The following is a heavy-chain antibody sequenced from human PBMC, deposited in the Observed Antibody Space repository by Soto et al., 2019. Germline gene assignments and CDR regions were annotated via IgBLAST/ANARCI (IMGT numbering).Heavy chain of an antibody. CDR1: GFTFSSYA. D-gene: IGHD4-17*01. Sequence: SGGSLRLSCASSGFTFSSYAMSWVRQAPGKGLEWVSAISGSGGSTYYADSVKGRFTISRDNSKNTLYLQMNSLRAEDTAVYYCAKDTNPLRMTTHSSFHIPGQAPMLT. CDR3: AKDTNPLRMTTHSSFHI. J-gene: IGHJ3*02. CDR2: ISGSGGST. V-gene: IGHV3-23*01.